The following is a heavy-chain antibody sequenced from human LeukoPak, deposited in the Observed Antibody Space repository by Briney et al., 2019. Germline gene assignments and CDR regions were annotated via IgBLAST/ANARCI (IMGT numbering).Heavy chain of an antibody. CDR3: ASKLTTGY. CDR1: GLTVSSNY. Sequence: GGSPRLSCVVSGLTVSSNYMSWVRQAPGKGLEWVSVIYSGGTTNYADSVKGRFLVYRDNSKNTLYLQMNSLRAEDTAVYYCASKLTTGYWGQGTLVTVSS. D-gene: IGHD4-17*01. V-gene: IGHV3-66*01. J-gene: IGHJ4*02. CDR2: IYSGGTT.